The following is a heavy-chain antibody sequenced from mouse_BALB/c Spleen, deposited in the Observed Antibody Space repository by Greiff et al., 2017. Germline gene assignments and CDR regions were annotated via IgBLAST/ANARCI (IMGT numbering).Heavy chain of an antibody. Sequence: LQQPGSELVRPGASVKLSCKASGYTFTSYWMHWVKQRPGQGLEWIGNIYPGSGSTNYDEKFKSKATLTVDTSSSTAYMQLSSLTSEDSAVKYCTRNDNWERYFDYWGQGTALTVSS. D-gene: IGHD4-1*01. V-gene: IGHV1S22*01. J-gene: IGHJ2*01. CDR1: GYTFTSYW. CDR2: IYPGSGST. CDR3: TRNDNWERYFDY.